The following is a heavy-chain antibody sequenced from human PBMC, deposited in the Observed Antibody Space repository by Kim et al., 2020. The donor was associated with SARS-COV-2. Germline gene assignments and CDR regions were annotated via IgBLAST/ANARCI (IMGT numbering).Heavy chain of an antibody. CDR3: AKDPALLLPDYVWGKVEGAFFDY. CDR1: GFTFSSYA. V-gene: IGHV3-23*01. Sequence: GGSLRLSCAASGFTFSSYAMSWVRQAPGKGLEWVSAISGSGGSTYYADSVKGRFTISRDNSKNTLYLQMNSLRAEDTAVYYCAKDPALLLPDYVWGKVEGAFFDYWGQGTLVTVSS. CDR2: ISGSGGST. D-gene: IGHD3-16*01. J-gene: IGHJ4*02.